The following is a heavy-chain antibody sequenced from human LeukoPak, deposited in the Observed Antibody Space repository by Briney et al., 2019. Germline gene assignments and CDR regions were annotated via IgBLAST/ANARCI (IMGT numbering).Heavy chain of an antibody. CDR1: GYTFTDYY. CDR3: ASAPGTTPGGDFDY. CDR2: ISPNSGGT. D-gene: IGHD1-1*01. V-gene: IGHV1-2*02. Sequence: GASVRVSCKASGYTFTDYYLHWVRQAPGQGLEWMGWISPNSGGTNYAQRFQGRVTMTRDTSISTAYMELSRLRSDDTAVYYCASAPGTTPGGDFDYWGQGTLVTVSS. J-gene: IGHJ4*02.